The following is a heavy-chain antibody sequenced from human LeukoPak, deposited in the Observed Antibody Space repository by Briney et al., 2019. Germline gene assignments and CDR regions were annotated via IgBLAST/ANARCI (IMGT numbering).Heavy chain of an antibody. Sequence: ASVKVSCKASGYTFTSYGISWVRQAPGQGLEWMGWISAYNGNTNYAQKLQGRVTMTTDTSTSTTYMELRSLRSDDTAVYYCARDLKRGYSSGRYSWGTGSSNDFWGQGTLVTVPS. CDR2: ISAYNGNT. V-gene: IGHV1-18*01. J-gene: IGHJ4*02. CDR3: ARDLKRGYSSGRYSWGTGSSNDF. CDR1: GYTFTSYG. D-gene: IGHD6-19*01.